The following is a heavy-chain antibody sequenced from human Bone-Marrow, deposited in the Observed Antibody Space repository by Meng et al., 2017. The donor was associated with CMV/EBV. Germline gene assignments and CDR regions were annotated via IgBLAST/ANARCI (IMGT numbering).Heavy chain of an antibody. CDR1: GFTFDDYA. CDR3: AKSGVPRRLVGYHLDY. J-gene: IGHJ4*02. CDR2: VSGSGGAT. D-gene: IGHD2-15*01. V-gene: IGHV3-23*01. Sequence: LSLTCAASGFTFDDYAMHWVRRAPGKGLEWVSVVSGSGGATFYRDSVEGRLTISRDNSRNTVYLHMNGLRGEDTAIYYCAKSGVPRRLVGYHLDYWGRGTLVTVSS.